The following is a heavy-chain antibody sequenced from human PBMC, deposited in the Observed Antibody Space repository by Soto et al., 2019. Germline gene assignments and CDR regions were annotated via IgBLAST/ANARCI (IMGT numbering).Heavy chain of an antibody. Sequence: PGGSLRLSCAASGFTFSSYSMNWVRQAPGKGLEWVSSISSSSSYIYYADSVKGRFTISRDNAKNSLYLQMNSLRAEDTAVYYCARDKIVVSSSWYFRGSDAFDIWGQGTMVTVSS. CDR2: ISSSSSYI. CDR1: GFTFSSYS. D-gene: IGHD6-13*01. J-gene: IGHJ3*02. CDR3: ARDKIVVSSSWYFRGSDAFDI. V-gene: IGHV3-21*01.